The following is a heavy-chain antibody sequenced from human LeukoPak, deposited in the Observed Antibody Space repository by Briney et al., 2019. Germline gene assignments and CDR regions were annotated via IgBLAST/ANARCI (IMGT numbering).Heavy chain of an antibody. J-gene: IGHJ6*04. CDR2: IYYSGST. V-gene: IGHV4-59*01. CDR1: GGSISSYY. CDR3: ARASLGSGSYALAV. Sequence: SETLSLTCTVSGGSISSYYWSWIRQPPGKGLEWIGYIYYSGSTNYNPSLKSRVTISVDTSKNQFSLKLSSVTAADTAVYYCARASLGSGSYALAVWGKGTTVTISS. D-gene: IGHD3-10*01.